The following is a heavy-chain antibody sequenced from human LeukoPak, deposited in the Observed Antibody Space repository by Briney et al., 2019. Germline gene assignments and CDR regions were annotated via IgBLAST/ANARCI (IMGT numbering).Heavy chain of an antibody. CDR1: GVSISSGGYY. J-gene: IGHJ4*02. CDR3: ARETRDSPYADY. V-gene: IGHV4-31*03. Sequence: SQTLSLTCTVSGVSISSGGYYWRWVRQHPGKGLEWIGYIYYSGSTYYNPSLKSRVTISVDTSKNQFSLKLSSVTAADTAVYYCARETRDSPYADYWGQGTLVTVSS. D-gene: IGHD2-2*01. CDR2: IYYSGST.